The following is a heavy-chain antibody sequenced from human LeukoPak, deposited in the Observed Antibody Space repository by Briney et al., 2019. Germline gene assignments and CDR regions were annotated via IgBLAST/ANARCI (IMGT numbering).Heavy chain of an antibody. J-gene: IGHJ4*02. D-gene: IGHD3-3*01. CDR3: ASVTIFGVVISDY. CDR2: ISSSSSYI. CDR1: GFTFSSYS. Sequence: GGSLRLSCAASGFTFSSYSMNWVRQAPGKELEWVSSISSSSSYIYYADSVKGRFTISRDNAKNSLYLQMNSLRAEDTAVYYCASVTIFGVVISDYWGQGTLVTVSS. V-gene: IGHV3-21*01.